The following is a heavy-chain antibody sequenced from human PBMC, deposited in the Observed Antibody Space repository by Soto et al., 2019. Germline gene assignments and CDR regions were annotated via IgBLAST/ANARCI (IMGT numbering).Heavy chain of an antibody. CDR2: IYYSGST. J-gene: IGHJ4*02. CDR1: GGTISSGDYY. Sequence: PSETLCLTCTVSGGTISSGDYYWSWIRKPPGKGLEWIGYIYYSGSTYYNPSLKSRVTISVDTSKNQFSLKLSSVTAADTAVYYCARVGGFGATTIDYWGQGTLVTVSS. CDR3: ARVGGFGATTIDY. D-gene: IGHD3-10*01. V-gene: IGHV4-30-4*01.